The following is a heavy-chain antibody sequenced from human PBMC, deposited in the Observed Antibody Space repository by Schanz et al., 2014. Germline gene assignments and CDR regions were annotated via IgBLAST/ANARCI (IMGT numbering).Heavy chain of an antibody. J-gene: IGHJ5*02. Sequence: QVQLVESGGGVVQPGRSLRLSCAASGFTFSNFAIHWVRQAPGKGLEWVAVISYDGSHKDYADSVKGRFTISRDNSKNTLYLQMNSLRADDTAVYYCAKDQLANYRGSGYNWFDPWGQGTLVTVSS. CDR2: ISYDGSHK. D-gene: IGHD3-10*01. CDR1: GFTFSNFA. V-gene: IGHV3-30*04. CDR3: AKDQLANYRGSGYNWFDP.